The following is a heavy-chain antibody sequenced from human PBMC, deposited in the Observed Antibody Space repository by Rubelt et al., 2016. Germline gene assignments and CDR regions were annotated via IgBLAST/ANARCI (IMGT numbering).Heavy chain of an antibody. D-gene: IGHD2-15*01. J-gene: IGHJ4*02. CDR2: IYYSGNT. V-gene: IGHV4-39*07. Sequence: QLQLQESGPGLVKPSETLSLTCTVSAGSISSSSYYWGWIRQPPGKGLEWIGSIYYSGNTYYNPYLKSRVTISVDTSKNQFSLKLNSVTAAEAAVYYCARDDDYCTGGSCYSDWCQGTLVTVSS. CDR3: ARDDDYCTGGSCYSD. CDR1: AGSISSSSYY.